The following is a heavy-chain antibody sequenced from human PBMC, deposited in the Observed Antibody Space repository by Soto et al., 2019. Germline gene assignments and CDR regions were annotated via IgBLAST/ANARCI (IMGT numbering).Heavy chain of an antibody. Sequence: GGSIRLCLGASRFTFGNYGVGWVRQAPGKWLYWVSGISITXRRTYYADSVKCRFTIFKDSSKNTRYLQMNSLRAEDTALYYCAKEGPYINRRSTAGYFQHGRQRTQVTVSS. D-gene: IGHD3-16*01. V-gene: IGHV3-23*01. J-gene: IGHJ1*01. CDR3: AKEGPYINRRSTAGYFQH. CDR1: RFTFGNYG. CDR2: ISITXRRT.